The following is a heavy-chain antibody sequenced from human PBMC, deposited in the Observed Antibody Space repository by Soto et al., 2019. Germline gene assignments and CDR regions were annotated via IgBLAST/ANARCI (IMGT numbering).Heavy chain of an antibody. CDR3: AKSGIVATMRTFSWFYS. CDR1: GFTFSNYG. J-gene: IGHJ5*01. V-gene: IGHV3-23*01. CDR2: ISGGGTSP. D-gene: IGHD2-2*01. Sequence: EVQLLESGGNLVQPGGSLRLSCAASGFTFSNYGMNWVRQAPGKGLEWVSAISGGGTSPHYADSVKGRCTISRENSKNTLYTQMNSLRADDTALYYCAKSGIVATMRTFSWFYSWGQGTLVTGSS.